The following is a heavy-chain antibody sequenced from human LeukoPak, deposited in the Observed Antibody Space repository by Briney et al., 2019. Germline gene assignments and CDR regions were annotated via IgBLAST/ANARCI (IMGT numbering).Heavy chain of an antibody. CDR2: IKQDGSEK. CDR1: GFTFSSYW. V-gene: IGHV3-7*01. D-gene: IGHD3-3*01. CDR3: ARDYDFWSGYYYYYGMGV. J-gene: IGHJ6*02. Sequence: GGSLRLSCAASGFTFSSYWMSWVRQAPGKGLEWVANIKQDGSEKYYVDSVKGRFTISRDNAKNSLYLQMNSLRAEDTAVYYCARDYDFWSGYYYYYGMGVWGQGTTVTVSS.